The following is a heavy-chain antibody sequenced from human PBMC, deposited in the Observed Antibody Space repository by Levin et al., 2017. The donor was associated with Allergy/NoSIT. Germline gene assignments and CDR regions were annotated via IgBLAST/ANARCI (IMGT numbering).Heavy chain of an antibody. D-gene: IGHD3-10*01. CDR1: GFTFSSYE. CDR3: ARDSILWFGESYGMDV. V-gene: IGHV3-48*03. Sequence: GGSLRLSCAASGFTFSSYEMNWVRQAPGKGLEWVSYISSSGSTIYYADSVKGRFTISRDNAKNSLYLQMNSLRAEDTAVYYCARDSILWFGESYGMDVWGQGTTVTVSS. CDR2: ISSSGSTI. J-gene: IGHJ6*02.